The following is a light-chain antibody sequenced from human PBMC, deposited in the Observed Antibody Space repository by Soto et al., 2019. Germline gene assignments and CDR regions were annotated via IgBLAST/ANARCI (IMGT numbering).Light chain of an antibody. V-gene: IGKV1-33*01. CDR2: FXS. CDR1: QDVGHY. J-gene: IGKJ5*01. CDR3: QQYENLTST. Sequence: IQMTKSPSSLAASLGARITFTXQARQDVGHYVNWDPQHPGXPPKXXXAFXSTLESGGPSRLSGSGSVTDFAFPISSLQPEYVAKYYCQQYENLTSTFGQGTRLEIK.